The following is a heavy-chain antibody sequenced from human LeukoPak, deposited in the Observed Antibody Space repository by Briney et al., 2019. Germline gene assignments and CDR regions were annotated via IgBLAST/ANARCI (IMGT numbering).Heavy chain of an antibody. CDR1: GFTFSNAW. V-gene: IGHV3-15*01. J-gene: IGHJ4*02. CDR2: IKSKTDGGTT. CDR3: STDFHGSGPQTGNDY. Sequence: GGSLRLSCAASGFTFSNAWMSWVRQAPGKGLEWVGRIKSKTDGGTTDYAAPVKGRFTISRDDSKNTLHLQMNSLKTEDTAVYFRSTDFHGSGPQTGNDYWGRGTLVTVSS. D-gene: IGHD3-10*01.